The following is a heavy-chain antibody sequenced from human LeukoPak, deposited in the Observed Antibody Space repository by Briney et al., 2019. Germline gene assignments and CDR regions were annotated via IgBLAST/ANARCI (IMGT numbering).Heavy chain of an antibody. V-gene: IGHV3-7*01. J-gene: IGHJ4*02. D-gene: IGHD6-19*01. CDR3: ARVSSLAVAGFFDH. CDR1: GFTFSSYW. Sequence: PGGSLRLSCAASGFTFSSYWMNWVRQAPGKGLEWVANIKQDGSEKDYVDSVKGRFTTSRDNAKNSLYLQMNSLRAEDTAVYYCARVSSLAVAGFFDHWGQGILVTVSS. CDR2: IKQDGSEK.